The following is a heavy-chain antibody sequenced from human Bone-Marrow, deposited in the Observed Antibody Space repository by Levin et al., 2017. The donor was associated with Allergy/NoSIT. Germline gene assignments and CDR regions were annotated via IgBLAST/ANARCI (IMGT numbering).Heavy chain of an antibody. Sequence: GGSLRLSCIVSGFTFSDYSIYWVRQAPGKGLEWISSISSDSSDLYYADSVKGRFTISRDNAKNSLYLQMNNLRAEDTAVYYCARRNDFWSRTHGGYYFFMDVWGKGTTVTVSS. CDR1: GFTFSDYS. CDR3: ARRNDFWSRTHGGYYFFMDV. V-gene: IGHV3-21*01. CDR2: ISSDSSDL. D-gene: IGHD3-3*01. J-gene: IGHJ6*03.